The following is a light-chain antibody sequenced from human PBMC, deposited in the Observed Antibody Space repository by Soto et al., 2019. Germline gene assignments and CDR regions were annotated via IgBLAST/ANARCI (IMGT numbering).Light chain of an antibody. CDR3: QQSFSIPFT. J-gene: IGKJ3*01. CDR1: QTIGKY. V-gene: IGKV1-39*01. CDR2: DAS. Sequence: RMTQTPSSLSATVGDRVTITCRASQTIGKYLNWYQQQPGKAPKLLIYDASYLQSGVPSRFSGSESGTDFTLNISDLRPEDFATYYCQQSFSIPFTFGPGTKVDIK.